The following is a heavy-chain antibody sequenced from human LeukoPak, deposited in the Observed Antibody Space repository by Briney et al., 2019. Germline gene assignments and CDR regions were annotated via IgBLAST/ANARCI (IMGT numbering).Heavy chain of an antibody. J-gene: IGHJ4*02. CDR2: IFYRGST. Sequence: SETLSLTCTVSAVSISSYYWSWIRQPPGKGLEWIGYIFYRGSTNYSPSLRSRVTISVDTSKNQFSLRLSSVTAADTAVYYCARLGYTGSDPSHFDYWGQGTLVTVSS. CDR3: ARLGYTGSDPSHFDY. CDR1: AVSISSYY. V-gene: IGHV4-59*12. D-gene: IGHD5-12*01.